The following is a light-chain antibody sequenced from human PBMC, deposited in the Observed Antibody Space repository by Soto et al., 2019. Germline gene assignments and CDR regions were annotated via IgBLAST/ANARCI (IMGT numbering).Light chain of an antibody. J-gene: IGLJ1*01. V-gene: IGLV2-8*01. Sequence: HCVLTQPPSASGSPGESVTISCTGTSSDVGASNYVSWYQQHSDKAPKLMIYEVSKRPSGVPGRFSGSKSGNTASLTVSGLQAEDEADYYCSSYAGDNSFAFGSGTKVT. CDR1: SSDVGASNY. CDR2: EVS. CDR3: SSYAGDNSFA.